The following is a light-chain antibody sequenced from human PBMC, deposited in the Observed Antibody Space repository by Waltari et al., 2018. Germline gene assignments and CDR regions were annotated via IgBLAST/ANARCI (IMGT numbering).Light chain of an antibody. Sequence: DFQMTQSPSSLSASVGDRVTITCRASQYISTYLNWYQQKPGKGPKLLIYAASTLQSGIPSRFSGSGSGTDFTFTISSLQLEDFATYYCQQNYDTPRTFGQGTKVEVK. J-gene: IGKJ1*01. CDR3: QQNYDTPRT. CDR2: AAS. CDR1: QYISTY. V-gene: IGKV1-39*01.